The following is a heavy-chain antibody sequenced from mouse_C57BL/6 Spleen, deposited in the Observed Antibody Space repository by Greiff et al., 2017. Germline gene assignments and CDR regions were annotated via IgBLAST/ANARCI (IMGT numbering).Heavy chain of an antibody. Sequence: QVQLKQPGAELVRPGSSVKLSCKASGYTFTSYWMDWVKQRPGQGLEWIGNIYPSDSETHYNQKFKDKATLTVDKSSSTAYMQLSSLTSEDSAVYYCARGHYGSSPYYAMDYWGQGTSVTVSS. CDR2: IYPSDSET. D-gene: IGHD1-1*01. CDR3: ARGHYGSSPYYAMDY. V-gene: IGHV1-61*01. CDR1: GYTFTSYW. J-gene: IGHJ4*01.